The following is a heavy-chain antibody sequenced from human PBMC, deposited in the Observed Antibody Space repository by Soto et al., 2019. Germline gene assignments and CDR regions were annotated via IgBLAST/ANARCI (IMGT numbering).Heavy chain of an antibody. CDR1: GYTFTSYG. J-gene: IGHJ4*02. V-gene: IGHV1-18*01. D-gene: IGHD3-22*01. Sequence: ASVKVSCKASGYTFTSYGISWVRQAPGQGLEWMGWISAYNGNTNYAQKLQDRVTMTTDTSTSTAYMELRSLRSDDTAVYYCARDLTYYYDSSGYYHYFDYWGQGTRVTVSS. CDR2: ISAYNGNT. CDR3: ARDLTYYYDSSGYYHYFDY.